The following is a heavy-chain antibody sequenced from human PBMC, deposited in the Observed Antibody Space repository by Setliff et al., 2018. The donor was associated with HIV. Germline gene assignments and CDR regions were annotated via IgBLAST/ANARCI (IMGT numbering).Heavy chain of an antibody. CDR1: GYTFTSYY. CDR2: INPSGGST. Sequence: ASVKVSCKASGYTFTSYYMHWVRQAPGQGLEWMGIINPSGGSTSYAQKVQGRVTMTRDTSTSTVYMELSSLRSEDTAVYYCARNPRIAVAGTDYYYYMDVWGKGTTVTVSS. CDR3: ARNPRIAVAGTDYYYYMDV. J-gene: IGHJ6*03. D-gene: IGHD6-19*01. V-gene: IGHV1-46*01.